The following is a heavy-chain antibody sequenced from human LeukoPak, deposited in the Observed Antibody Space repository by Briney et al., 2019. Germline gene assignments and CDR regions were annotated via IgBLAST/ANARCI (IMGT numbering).Heavy chain of an antibody. CDR3: AKDADWINYYDSSGYYDY. V-gene: IGHV3-30*18. D-gene: IGHD3-22*01. CDR1: GFTFSSYG. Sequence: GGSLRLSCAASGFTFSSYGMHWIRQAPGKGLEWVAVISYDGSNKYYADSVKGRFTISRDNSKNTLYLQMNSLRAEDTAVYYCAKDADWINYYDSSGYYDYWGQGTLVTASS. CDR2: ISYDGSNK. J-gene: IGHJ4*02.